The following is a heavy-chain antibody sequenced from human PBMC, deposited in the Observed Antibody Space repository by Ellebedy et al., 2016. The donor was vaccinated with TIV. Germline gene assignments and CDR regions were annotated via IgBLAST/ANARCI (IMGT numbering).Heavy chain of an antibody. CDR1: GFTFTTYW. J-gene: IGHJ4*02. CDR2: MNQVGSEK. Sequence: PGGSLRLSCAASGFTFTTYWMSWVRQAPGKGLEGVANMNQVGSEKYYVDSVKGRFTISRDTAQNSLYLHMTNLRAEDTAVYYCARDPNSPGDTGYGHYWGQGVVVTVST. D-gene: IGHD5-12*01. V-gene: IGHV3-7*03. CDR3: ARDPNSPGDTGYGHY.